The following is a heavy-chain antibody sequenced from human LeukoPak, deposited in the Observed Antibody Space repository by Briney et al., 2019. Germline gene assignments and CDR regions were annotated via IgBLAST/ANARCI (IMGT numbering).Heavy chain of an antibody. J-gene: IGHJ4*02. D-gene: IGHD4-17*01. CDR1: GGSISNSNYY. V-gene: IGHV4-39*01. Sequence: SETLSLTCTVSGGSISNSNYYWGWIRQPPGKGLEWIGSIYYSGSTYYTPSLKSRVTISVDTSTNQFSLKLSSVTAADMAVYYCARHSAHYYGDPFDNWGQGTLVTVSS. CDR3: ARHSAHYYGDPFDN. CDR2: IYYSGST.